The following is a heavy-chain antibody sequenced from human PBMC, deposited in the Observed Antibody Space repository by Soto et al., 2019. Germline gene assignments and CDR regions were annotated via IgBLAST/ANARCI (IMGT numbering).Heavy chain of an antibody. D-gene: IGHD4-4*01. Sequence: ASVKVSCKASGYTFTGYYMHWVRQAPGQGLEWMGWINPNSGGTNYAQKFQGWVTMTRDTSISTAYMELSRLRSDDTAVYYCARGGDYSNHNWFDPWGQGTLVTVSS. CDR3: ARGGDYSNHNWFDP. CDR1: GYTFTGYY. CDR2: INPNSGGT. V-gene: IGHV1-2*04. J-gene: IGHJ5*02.